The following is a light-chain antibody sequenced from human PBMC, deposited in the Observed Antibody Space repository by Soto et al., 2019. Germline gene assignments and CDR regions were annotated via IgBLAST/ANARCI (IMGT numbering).Light chain of an antibody. J-gene: IGLJ3*02. Sequence: QSVLTQRPSASGSPGQSVTISCTGTSSDVGNYNYVSWYQQHPGKAPKLMIYEVTKRPSGVPDRFSGSKSGNTASLTVSGLQAEDEADYYCSSYAGSKTLFGGGTKLTVL. CDR3: SSYAGSKTL. CDR1: SSDVGNYNY. V-gene: IGLV2-8*01. CDR2: EVT.